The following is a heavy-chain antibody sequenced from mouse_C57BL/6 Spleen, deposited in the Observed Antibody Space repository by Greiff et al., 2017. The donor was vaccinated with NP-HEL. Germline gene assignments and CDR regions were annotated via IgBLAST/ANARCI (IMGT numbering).Heavy chain of an antibody. CDR1: GYTFTSYW. J-gene: IGHJ2*01. D-gene: IGHD1-1*01. CDR3: ARSLLRYFDY. Sequence: QVQLQQPGAELVKPGASVKLSCTASGYTFTSYWMQWVKQRPGQGLEWIGEIDPSDSYTNYNQKFKGKATLTVDTSSSTAYMQLSSLTSEDSAVYYCARSLLRYFDYWGQGTTLTVSS. CDR2: IDPSDSYT. V-gene: IGHV1-50*01.